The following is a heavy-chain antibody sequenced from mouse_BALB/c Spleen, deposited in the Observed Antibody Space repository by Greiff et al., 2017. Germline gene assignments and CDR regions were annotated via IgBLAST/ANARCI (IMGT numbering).Heavy chain of an antibody. CDR2: IDPANGNT. D-gene: IGHD3-1*01. CDR3: ARSGGYWYFDV. V-gene: IGHV14-3*02. CDR1: GFNIKDTY. Sequence: DVQLQESGAELVKPGASVKLSCTASGFNIKDTYMHWVKQRPEQGLEWIGRIDPANGNTKYDPKFQGKATITADPSSNTAYLQLSSLTSEDTDVYYCARSGGYWYFDVWGAGTTVTVSS. J-gene: IGHJ1*01.